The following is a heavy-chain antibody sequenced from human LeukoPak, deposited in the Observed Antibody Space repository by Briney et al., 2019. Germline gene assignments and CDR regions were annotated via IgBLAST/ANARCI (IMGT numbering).Heavy chain of an antibody. CDR3: ARDTTVVPADISSPSLDY. J-gene: IGHJ4*02. CDR2: ISSSGSKI. D-gene: IGHD2-2*02. CDR1: GFTFSDYY. V-gene: IGHV3-11*01. Sequence: PGGSLRLSCAASGFTFSDYYMRWIRQAPGKGREWVSYISSSGSKIYYADSVKGRFTISRDNAKNSLYLQMNSLRAEDTAVYYCARDTTVVPADISSPSLDYWGQGTLVPVSS.